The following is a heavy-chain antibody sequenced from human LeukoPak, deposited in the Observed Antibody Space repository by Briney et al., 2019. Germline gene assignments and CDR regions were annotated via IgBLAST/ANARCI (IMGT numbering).Heavy chain of an antibody. CDR2: ITGSGTTT. Sequence: GGTLRLSCTASGLTFSNYAMSWVRQAPGQGLEWVSTITGSGTTTDYADSVKGRFTISRDNSKNTLYLQMNSLRAEDTAVYYCAKDVFSSWYFDYWGQGTLVTVSS. J-gene: IGHJ4*02. CDR3: AKDVFSSWYFDY. CDR1: GLTFSNYA. V-gene: IGHV3-23*01. D-gene: IGHD6-13*01.